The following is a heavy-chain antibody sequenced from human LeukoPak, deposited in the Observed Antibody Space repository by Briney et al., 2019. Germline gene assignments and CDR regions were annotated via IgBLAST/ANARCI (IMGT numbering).Heavy chain of an antibody. D-gene: IGHD6-19*01. Sequence: GRSLRLSCAASGFTFSSYGMHWVRQAPGKGLEWVAVISYDGSNKYYADPVKGRFTISRDNSKNTLYLQMNSLRAEDTAVYYCARDGPFYSSGWYLDYWGQGTLVTVSS. CDR2: ISYDGSNK. J-gene: IGHJ4*02. CDR1: GFTFSSYG. CDR3: ARDGPFYSSGWYLDY. V-gene: IGHV3-30*03.